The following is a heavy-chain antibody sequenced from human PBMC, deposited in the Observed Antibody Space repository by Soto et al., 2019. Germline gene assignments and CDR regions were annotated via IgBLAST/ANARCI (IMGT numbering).Heavy chain of an antibody. D-gene: IGHD4-17*01. J-gene: IGHJ3*02. CDR3: ARSDYRDYGDAFYI. V-gene: IGHV3-21*06. CDR1: GFTFSLYT. Sequence: EVQLVESGGGLVKPGESLRLSCADSGFTFSLYTMNWVRQAPGKGLEWVSSISYSSDFIYYADSVNGRFTISRDNSKNLLYLQMNSLRAEDTAVYYCARSDYRDYGDAFYIWGQGTVVTVSS. CDR2: ISYSSDFI.